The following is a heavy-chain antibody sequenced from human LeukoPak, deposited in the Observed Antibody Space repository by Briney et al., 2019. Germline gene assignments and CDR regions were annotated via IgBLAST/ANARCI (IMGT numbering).Heavy chain of an antibody. V-gene: IGHV3-74*01. D-gene: IGHD3-3*01. J-gene: IGHJ4*02. CDR2: INSDGSST. CDR3: ARDPITIFGVALDY. Sequence: GGSLRLSCAASGFTFSSYWMHWVRQAPGKGLVWVSRINSDGSSTRYADSVKGRFTISRDNAKNTLYLQMNSLRAEDTAVYYCARDPITIFGVALDYWGQGTLVTVSS. CDR1: GFTFSSYW.